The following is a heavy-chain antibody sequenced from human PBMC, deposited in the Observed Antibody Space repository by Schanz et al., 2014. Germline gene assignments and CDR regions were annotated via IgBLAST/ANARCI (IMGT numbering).Heavy chain of an antibody. D-gene: IGHD6-25*01. CDR1: GGSISSGTYY. J-gene: IGHJ5*02. V-gene: IGHV4-61*02. Sequence: QVQLQESGPGLVKPSQTLSLTCIVSGGSISSGTYYWSWLRQPAGKGLEWIGRIYTSGSTNYNPSLKSRVTIPLDPSKNQFSLKLSSVTAADTAVYYCAREPLSGYNWFDPWGQGSLVTVSS. CDR3: AREPLSGYNWFDP. CDR2: IYTSGST.